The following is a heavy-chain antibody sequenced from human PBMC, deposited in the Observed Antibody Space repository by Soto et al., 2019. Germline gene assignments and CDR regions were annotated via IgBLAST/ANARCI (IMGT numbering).Heavy chain of an antibody. CDR1: GFTFSSYA. Sequence: PGGSLRLSCAASGFTFSSYAMNWVRQAPGKGLEWVSSISGSGGSPYYADSVKGRFTISRDNSKSTLYLQVNSLRAEDTAVYYCAKDQAAGGTISRYFQDWGQGTLVTVSS. CDR3: AKDQAAGGTISRYFQD. V-gene: IGHV3-23*01. D-gene: IGHD6-13*01. J-gene: IGHJ1*01. CDR2: ISGSGGSP.